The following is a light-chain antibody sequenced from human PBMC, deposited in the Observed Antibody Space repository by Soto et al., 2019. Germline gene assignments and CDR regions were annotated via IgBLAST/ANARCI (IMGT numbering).Light chain of an antibody. CDR3: SSYTNINTRACV. Sequence: QSVLTQPASVSGSPAQSITISCTGTSSDVGGYNRVSWYQQHPGKAPKLIIYEVTDRPSGVSNRFSGSKSGNTASLTISGLQAEDEAEYYCSSYTNINTRACVFGTGTKVTVL. J-gene: IGLJ1*01. V-gene: IGLV2-14*01. CDR2: EVT. CDR1: SSDVGGYNR.